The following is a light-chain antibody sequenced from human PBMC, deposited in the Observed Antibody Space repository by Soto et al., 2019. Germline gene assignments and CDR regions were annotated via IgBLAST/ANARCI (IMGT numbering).Light chain of an antibody. Sequence: DIQMPQSPSTLSASVGARVRINCRASQSVSGWLAWYQQNPGEAPKLLIYDASALPRGVPSRFSGSGSGTKFTLTIASLQPDDFATYYCQQYETFSGTFGPGTKVDIK. CDR1: QSVSGW. CDR3: QQYETFSGT. V-gene: IGKV1-5*01. J-gene: IGKJ1*01. CDR2: DAS.